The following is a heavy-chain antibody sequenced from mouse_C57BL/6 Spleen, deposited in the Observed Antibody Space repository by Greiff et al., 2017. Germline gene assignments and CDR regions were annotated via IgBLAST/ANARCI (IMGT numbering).Heavy chain of an antibody. V-gene: IGHV1-22*01. D-gene: IGHD1-1*01. Sequence: VQLQQSGPELVKPGASVKMSCKASGYTFTDYNMHWVKQSHGKSLEWIGYINPNNGGTSYNQKFKGKATLTVNKSSSTAYMELRSLTSEDSAVYYCARWRYGSPYAMDYWGQGTSVTVSS. J-gene: IGHJ4*01. CDR3: ARWRYGSPYAMDY. CDR2: INPNNGGT. CDR1: GYTFTDYN.